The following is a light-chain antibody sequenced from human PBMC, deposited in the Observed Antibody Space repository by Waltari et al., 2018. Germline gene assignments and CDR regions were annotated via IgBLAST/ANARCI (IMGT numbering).Light chain of an antibody. V-gene: IGKV1-9*01. Sequence: DIQLTQSPSFLSASVGDRVTITCRASQGISSYLAWYQQKPGKAPKRLIYAASTLQSGVPSRFSGSGSRTEFTLTISSLQPEDFAAYYCQQVDSYPITFGQGTRLEIK. CDR3: QQVDSYPIT. CDR1: QGISSY. J-gene: IGKJ5*01. CDR2: AAS.